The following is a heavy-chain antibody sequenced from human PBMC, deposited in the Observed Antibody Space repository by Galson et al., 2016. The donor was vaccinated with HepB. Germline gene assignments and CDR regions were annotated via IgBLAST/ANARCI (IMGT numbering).Heavy chain of an antibody. CDR2: IHYSGST. Sequence: TLSLTCTVSGGSINSGAYYWTWIRQHPGKGLEWIGYIHYSGSTFYNPSLESRFTISVDTSKNQFSLKLSSVTAADTAMYYCASYLPHIYLGPWGQGTLVTVSS. V-gene: IGHV4-31*03. D-gene: IGHD3-16*02. CDR3: ASYLPHIYLGP. CDR1: GGSINSGAYY. J-gene: IGHJ5*02.